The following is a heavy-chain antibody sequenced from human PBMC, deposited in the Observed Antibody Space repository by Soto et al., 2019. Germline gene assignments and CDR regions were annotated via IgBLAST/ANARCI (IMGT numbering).Heavy chain of an antibody. D-gene: IGHD5-12*01. CDR3: ARSGYGGNYDY. V-gene: IGHV4-34*01. CDR2: INHSGST. CDR1: GGSFSGYY. Sequence: SETLSLTCAVYGGSFSGYYWSLIRQPPGKGLEWIGEINHSGSTNYNPSLKSRVTISVDTSKNQFSLKLSSVTAADTAVYYCARSGYGGNYDYWGQGTLVTVSS. J-gene: IGHJ4*02.